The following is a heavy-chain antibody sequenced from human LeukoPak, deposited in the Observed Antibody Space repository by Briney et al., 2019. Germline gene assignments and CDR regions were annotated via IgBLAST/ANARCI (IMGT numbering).Heavy chain of an antibody. V-gene: IGHV3-23*01. J-gene: IGHJ3*02. CDR1: GFTFRNYG. CDR3: ARDCCCGWGPLDI. CDR2: ISGGGGNT. Sequence: GGSLRLSCAASGFTFRNYGMVWVRQAPGKGLEWVSTISGGGGNTHYADSVEGRFTISRQDSNNALHLQMNSLRGEDTAIYYCARDCCCGWGPLDIWG. D-gene: IGHD2-15*01.